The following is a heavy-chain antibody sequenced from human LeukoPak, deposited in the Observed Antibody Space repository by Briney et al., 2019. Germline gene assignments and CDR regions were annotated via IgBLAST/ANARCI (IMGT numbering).Heavy chain of an antibody. CDR1: GFTFSSYG. CDR2: IWYDGSNK. D-gene: IGHD3-22*01. V-gene: IGHV3-33*01. CDR3: ARRAAGYYDSSAYYNY. Sequence: GGSLRLSCAASGFTFSSYGMHWVRQAPGKGLEWVAVIWYDGSNKYYADSVKGRFTISRDNSKNTLYLQMNSLRAEDTAVYYCARRAAGYYDSSAYYNYWGQGTLVTVSS. J-gene: IGHJ4*02.